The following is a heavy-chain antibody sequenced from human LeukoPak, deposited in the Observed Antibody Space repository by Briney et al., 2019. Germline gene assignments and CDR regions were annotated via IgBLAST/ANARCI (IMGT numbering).Heavy chain of an antibody. Sequence: SETLSLTCTVSGGSISGNYWTWTRQPPGKGLEWIGQIHYTGKADYNPSLRSRITISVDTSKNQFSLKLSSVTAADTAVYYCARERYYYDSSGYYDYYGMDVWGQGTTVTVSS. CDR2: IHYTGKA. CDR1: GGSISGNY. CDR3: ARERYYYDSSGYYDYYGMDV. J-gene: IGHJ6*02. V-gene: IGHV4-59*01. D-gene: IGHD3-22*01.